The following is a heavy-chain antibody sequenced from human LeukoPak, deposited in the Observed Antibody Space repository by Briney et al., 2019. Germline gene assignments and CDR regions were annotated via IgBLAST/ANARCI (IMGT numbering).Heavy chain of an antibody. D-gene: IGHD1-14*01. J-gene: IGHJ3*02. CDR2: IYPGESDT. Sequence: VESLKISCNGSGYSLNSYWIGWVRQMPGKGLEWKGIIYPGESDTRYSPTFQGPATSSADKSITTAYLQWTSLKASDTAMNYCARHRSPRIFHAFYIWGERTIVTVSS. V-gene: IGHV5-51*01. CDR3: ARHRSPRIFHAFYI. CDR1: GYSLNSYW.